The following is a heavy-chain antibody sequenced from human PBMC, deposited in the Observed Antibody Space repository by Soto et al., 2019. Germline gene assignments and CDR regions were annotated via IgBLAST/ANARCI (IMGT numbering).Heavy chain of an antibody. J-gene: IGHJ6*02. D-gene: IGHD2-15*01. CDR3: ARDRVQMVDGLDV. V-gene: IGHV3-33*01. Sequence: QVQLVESGGGVVQPGRSLRLSCAASGFTFSNNGMHWVRQAPGKGLEWVAVLWYDGINKYYADSVKGRFIISRDNSKNPVYLQMNSLRAEDTAVYYCARDRVQMVDGLDVWGQGTTVTVSS. CDR2: LWYDGINK. CDR1: GFTFSNNG.